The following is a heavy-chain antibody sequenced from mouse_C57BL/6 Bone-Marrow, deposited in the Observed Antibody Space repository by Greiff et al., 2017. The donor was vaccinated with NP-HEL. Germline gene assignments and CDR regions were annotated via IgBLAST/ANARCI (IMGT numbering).Heavy chain of an antibody. Sequence: VQLQQSGPELVKPGASVKISCKASGYTFTDYYMNWVKQSHGKSLEWIGDINPNNGGTSYNQKFKGKATLTVDKSSSTAYMELRSLTSEDSAVYYCAREGAGTRFAYWGQGTLVTVSA. CDR1: GYTFTDYY. CDR3: AREGAGTRFAY. J-gene: IGHJ3*01. D-gene: IGHD4-1*01. V-gene: IGHV1-26*01. CDR2: INPNNGGT.